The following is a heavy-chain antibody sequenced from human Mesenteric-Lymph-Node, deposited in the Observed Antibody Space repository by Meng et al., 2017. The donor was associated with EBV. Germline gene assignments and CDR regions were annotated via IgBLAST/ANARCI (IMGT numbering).Heavy chain of an antibody. J-gene: IGHJ4*02. CDR2: INPNSGDT. CDR1: DYTFTGFY. V-gene: IGHV1-2*06. CDR3: AREGPATAPFY. Sequence: LVESGARLKKPGASWKVSCQAPDYTFTGFYIRWVRRAPGQGPEWMGRINPNSGDTIYAQKLQGRVTMTRDTSINTAYMDLSGLTSDDTAMYFCAREGPATAPFYWGQGTLVTVSS. D-gene: IGHD6-13*01.